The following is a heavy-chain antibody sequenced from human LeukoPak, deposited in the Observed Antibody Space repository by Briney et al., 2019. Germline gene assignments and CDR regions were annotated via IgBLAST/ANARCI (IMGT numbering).Heavy chain of an antibody. CDR1: GGSISSSRYH. V-gene: IGHV4-39*01. CDR3: ARHNYGSGSAFDY. J-gene: IGHJ4*02. Sequence: SETLSLTCTVSGGSISSSRYHRGWIRQPPGKGLEWIGSIYYSGSTYYNPSLKSRVTISVDTSKNQFSLKLSSVTAADTAVYYCARHNYGSGSAFDYWGQGTLVTVSS. CDR2: IYYSGST. D-gene: IGHD3-10*01.